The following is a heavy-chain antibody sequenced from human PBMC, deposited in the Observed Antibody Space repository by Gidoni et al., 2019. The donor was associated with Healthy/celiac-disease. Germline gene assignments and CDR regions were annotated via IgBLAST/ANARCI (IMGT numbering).Heavy chain of an antibody. CDR3: AKGPTTVVAPAFDY. CDR2: ISYDGSNK. V-gene: IGHV3-30*18. D-gene: IGHD4-17*01. Sequence: QVQLVESGGGVVQPGRSLRLSCAASGFTFSSYGMHWVRQAPGKGLEWVAGISYDGSNKYYADSVKGRFTISRDNSKNTLYLQMNSLRAEDTAVYYCAKGPTTVVAPAFDYWGQGTLVTVSS. J-gene: IGHJ4*02. CDR1: GFTFSSYG.